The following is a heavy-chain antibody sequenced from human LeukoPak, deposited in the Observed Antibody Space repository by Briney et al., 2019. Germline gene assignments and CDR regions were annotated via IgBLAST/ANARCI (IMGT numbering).Heavy chain of an antibody. CDR1: GFTFSSYA. CDR3: ARVLGTGTTWADYYYYGMDV. V-gene: IGHV3-30-3*01. Sequence: GGSLRLSCAASGFTFSSYAMHWVRQAPGKGLEWVAVISYDGSNKYYVDSVKGRFTISRDNSKNTLYLQMNSLRAEDTAVYYCARVLGTGTTWADYYYYGMDVWGQGTTVTVSS. J-gene: IGHJ6*02. CDR2: ISYDGSNK. D-gene: IGHD1-1*01.